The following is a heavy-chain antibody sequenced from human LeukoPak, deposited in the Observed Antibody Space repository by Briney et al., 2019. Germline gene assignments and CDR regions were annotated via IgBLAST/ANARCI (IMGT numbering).Heavy chain of an antibody. CDR1: GFTFSSYA. D-gene: IGHD3-3*01. J-gene: IGHJ6*02. CDR3: AKEGPDVLRFLEWLDLEYYHYYGMDV. V-gene: IGHV3-23*01. CDR2: ISGSGGST. Sequence: GGSLRLSCAASGFTFSSYAMSWVRQAPGKGLEWVSAISGSGGSTYYADSEKGRFTISRDNSKNTLYLQMNSLRAEDTAVYYCAKEGPDVLRFLEWLDLEYYHYYGMDVRGQGTTVTVSS.